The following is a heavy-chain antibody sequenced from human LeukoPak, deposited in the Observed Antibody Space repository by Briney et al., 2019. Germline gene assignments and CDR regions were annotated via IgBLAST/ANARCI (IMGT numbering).Heavy chain of an antibody. Sequence: SETLSLTCAVYGGSFSGYYWSWIRQPPGKGLEWIGEINHSGSTNYNPSLKSRVTISVDTSKNQFSLKLSSATAADTAVYYCARGPNDYGDRYFDYWGQGTLVTVSS. CDR3: ARGPNDYGDRYFDY. CDR1: GGSFSGYY. CDR2: INHSGST. V-gene: IGHV4-34*01. J-gene: IGHJ4*02. D-gene: IGHD4-17*01.